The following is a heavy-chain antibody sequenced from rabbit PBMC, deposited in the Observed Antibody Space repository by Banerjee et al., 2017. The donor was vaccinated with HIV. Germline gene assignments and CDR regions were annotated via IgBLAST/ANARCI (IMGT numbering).Heavy chain of an antibody. Sequence: QEQLVESGGGLVQPEGSLTLTCKASGIDFSTYYYMCWVRQAPGKGLEWIACIYTVTGSTAYASWAKGRFTISKTSSTTVTLQMTSLTAADTATYFCARNLYASNSGSNLWGPGTLVTVS. CDR2: IYTVTGST. CDR1: GIDFSTYYY. J-gene: IGHJ4*01. V-gene: IGHV1S45*01. CDR3: ARNLYASNSGSNL. D-gene: IGHD1-1*01.